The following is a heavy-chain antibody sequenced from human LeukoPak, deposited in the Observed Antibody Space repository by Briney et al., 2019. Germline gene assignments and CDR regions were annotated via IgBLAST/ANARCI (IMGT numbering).Heavy chain of an antibody. CDR1: GGSFSGCY. CDR2: TNHSGST. CDR3: ATWTTVTTQINWFDP. V-gene: IGHV4-34*01. Sequence: PSETLSLTCAVYGGSFSGCYWSWIRQPPGKGLEWIGETNHSGSTNYNPSLKSRVTISVDTSKNQFSLKLSSVTAADTAVYYCATWTTVTTQINWFDPWGQGTLVTVSS. J-gene: IGHJ5*02. D-gene: IGHD4-17*01.